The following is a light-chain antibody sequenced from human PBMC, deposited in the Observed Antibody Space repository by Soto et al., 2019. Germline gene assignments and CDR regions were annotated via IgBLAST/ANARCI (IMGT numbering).Light chain of an antibody. CDR1: NSNIGAGFA. V-gene: IGLV1-40*01. CDR3: HSYDSRLNCYV. CDR2: GNN. J-gene: IGLJ1*01. Sequence: QSVLTQPPSVSGAPGQRVTISCTRSNSNIGAGFAVHWYQQLPGTAPKLLIHGNNNRPSGVPDRFSGSKSDTSASLAITGLQADDEADYYCHSYDSRLNCYVFGTGTKVTVL.